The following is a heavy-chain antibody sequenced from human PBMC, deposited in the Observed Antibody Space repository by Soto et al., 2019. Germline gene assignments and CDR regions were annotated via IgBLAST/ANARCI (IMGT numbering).Heavy chain of an antibody. D-gene: IGHD1-1*01. J-gene: IGHJ6*02. CDR3: TRTGRDFYGLDV. Sequence: EVQLVESGGGLVQPGGSLRLSCEASGFTFRNYDMHWVRQGTGKGLEWVSGISAAGDPDYADSVEGRFTISRANAQNSVFLQTSRLRVGDTAVYYSTRTGRDFYGLDVWGQGTRVIVSS. CDR1: GFTFRNYD. CDR2: ISAAGDP. V-gene: IGHV3-13*05.